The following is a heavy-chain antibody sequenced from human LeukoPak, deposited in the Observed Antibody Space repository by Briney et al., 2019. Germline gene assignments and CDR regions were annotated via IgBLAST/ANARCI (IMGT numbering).Heavy chain of an antibody. CDR1: GYTFTGYW. J-gene: IGHJ5*02. D-gene: IGHD1-26*01. Sequence: ASVKVSCKAFGYTFTGYWMHWVRQAPGQGLEWMGWISTYNGHTNYAQKFQGRVTMTTDTSTSTASMELRSLSSDDTAVYYCARDHAAGWELPLNWFDPWGQGTLVTVSS. CDR2: ISTYNGHT. CDR3: ARDHAAGWELPLNWFDP. V-gene: IGHV1-18*04.